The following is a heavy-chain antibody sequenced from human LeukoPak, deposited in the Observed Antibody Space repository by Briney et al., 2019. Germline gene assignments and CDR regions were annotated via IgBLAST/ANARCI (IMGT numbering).Heavy chain of an antibody. Sequence: PSETLSLTCTVSGGSISSYYWSWIRQPPGKGLEWIGYIYYSGSTNYNPSLKSRVTISVDTSKNQFSLKLSSVTAADTAVYYCARDNYDPHSNWFDPWGQGTLVTVSS. CDR3: ARDNYDPHSNWFDP. V-gene: IGHV4-59*01. J-gene: IGHJ5*02. D-gene: IGHD5-12*01. CDR2: IYYSGST. CDR1: GGSISSYY.